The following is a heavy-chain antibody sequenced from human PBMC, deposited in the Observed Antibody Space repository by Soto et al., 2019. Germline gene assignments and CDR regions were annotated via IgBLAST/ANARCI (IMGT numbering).Heavy chain of an antibody. CDR3: ARAASSTWYLAY. CDR1: GFTFSTYA. Sequence: PGGSLRLSCAASGFTFSTYAMHWVRQAPGKGLEYVSALTNNGGTTYYASSVKGRFTISRDNSKNTLYLQMGSLRAEGMAVYYCARAASSTWYLAYWGQGTLVTVSS. V-gene: IGHV3-64*01. J-gene: IGHJ4*02. D-gene: IGHD6-13*01. CDR2: LTNNGGTT.